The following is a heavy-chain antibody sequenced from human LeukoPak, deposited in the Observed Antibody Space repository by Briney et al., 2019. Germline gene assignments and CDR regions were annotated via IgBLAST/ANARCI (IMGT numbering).Heavy chain of an antibody. D-gene: IGHD1-26*01. CDR3: ARWSGSYFDY. V-gene: IGHV4-39*01. Sequence: SETLSLTCTVSGGSISSSSYYWGWIRQPPGKGLEWIGSIYYSGSTYYNPSLKSRVTISVDTSKHQFSLKLSSVTAADTAVYYCARWSGSYFDYWGQGTLVTVSS. J-gene: IGHJ4*02. CDR2: IYYSGST. CDR1: GGSISSSSYY.